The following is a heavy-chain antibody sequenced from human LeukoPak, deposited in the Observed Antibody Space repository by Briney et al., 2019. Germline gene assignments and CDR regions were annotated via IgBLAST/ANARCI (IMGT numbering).Heavy chain of an antibody. CDR2: IFHSGST. D-gene: IGHD5-12*01. V-gene: IGHV4-59*08. J-gene: IGHJ4*02. CDR3: ARQAGGYSGYEGFLDY. CDR1: GGSIRSYY. Sequence: SETLSLTCTVSGGSIRSYYWSWVRQPPGKGLEWIGYIFHSGSTIYNPSLKSRVTISVDTSKNQFSLKLSSVTAADTAVYYCARQAGGYSGYEGFLDYWGQGTLIPVSS.